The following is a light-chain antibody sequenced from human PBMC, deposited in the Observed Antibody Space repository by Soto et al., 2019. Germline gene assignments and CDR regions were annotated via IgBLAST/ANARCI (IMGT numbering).Light chain of an antibody. Sequence: DIPMTQSPSTLSASVGDRVTITCRASQSISSWLAWYQQKPGKAPKLLIYDASSLESGVPSRFSGSRSGTEFTLTISSLQPDDFVTYYCQQYNSNTFGGGTKVEIK. J-gene: IGKJ4*01. CDR3: QQYNSNT. V-gene: IGKV1-5*01. CDR2: DAS. CDR1: QSISSW.